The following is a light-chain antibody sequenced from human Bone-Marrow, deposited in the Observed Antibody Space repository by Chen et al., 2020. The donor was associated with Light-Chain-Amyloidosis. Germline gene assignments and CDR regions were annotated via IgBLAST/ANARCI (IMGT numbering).Light chain of an antibody. CDR2: FNS. CDR1: RSSIGTNT. Sequence: QSVLTQPPSASGTPGQRVTISCSGSRSSIGTNTVNWYQQFPGTAPKLLIYFNSQRPSGVPDRCAGSKSGTAAARAISGLQSDDEADYCCAAWDDGMNGVIFGGGTKLTVL. CDR3: AAWDDGMNGVI. J-gene: IGLJ2*01. V-gene: IGLV1-44*01.